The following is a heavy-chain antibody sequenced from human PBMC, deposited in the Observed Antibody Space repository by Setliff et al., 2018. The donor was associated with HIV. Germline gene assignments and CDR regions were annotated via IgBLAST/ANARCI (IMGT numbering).Heavy chain of an antibody. CDR3: ANMGGRYVGYFES. J-gene: IGHJ4*02. CDR1: GDSISRDFYY. Sequence: SETLSLTCTVSGDSISRDFYYWNWIRQPAGKGLEWIGYISYTGNTNYDPSLASRVTMSIDTSKMQFSLKLTSVSAADTAVYYCANMGGRYVGYFESWGQGTLVTVSS. V-gene: IGHV4-61*10. D-gene: IGHD3-16*01. CDR2: ISYTGNT.